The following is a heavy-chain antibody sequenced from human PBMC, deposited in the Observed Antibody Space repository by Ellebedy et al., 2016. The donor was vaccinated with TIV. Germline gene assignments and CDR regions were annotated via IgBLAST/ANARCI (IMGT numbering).Heavy chain of an antibody. J-gene: IGHJ3*02. CDR2: IYSGGST. CDR3: AREASYDAFDI. Sequence: PGGSLRLSCAASGFTVSSSYMSWVRQAPGKGLEWASVIYSGGSTYYADSVKGRFTISRDNSKNTLYLQMNSLRAEDTAVYYCAREASYDAFDIWGQGTMVTVSS. CDR1: GFTVSSSY. V-gene: IGHV3-53*01.